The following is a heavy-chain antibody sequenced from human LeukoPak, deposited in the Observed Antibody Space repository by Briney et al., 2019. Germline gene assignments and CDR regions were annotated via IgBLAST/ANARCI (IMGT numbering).Heavy chain of an antibody. V-gene: IGHV3-23*01. CDR1: GFTFSSYA. D-gene: IGHD6-19*01. CDR2: IRGSGGST. CDR3: AKDHEQWLVRTEYMDV. J-gene: IGHJ6*03. Sequence: GGSPRLSCAASGFTFSSYAMSWVRQAPGKGLEWVSAIRGSGGSTYYAGSVKGRFTISRDNSKNTLYLQMNSLRAEDTAVYYCAKDHEQWLVRTEYMDVWGKGTTVTVSS.